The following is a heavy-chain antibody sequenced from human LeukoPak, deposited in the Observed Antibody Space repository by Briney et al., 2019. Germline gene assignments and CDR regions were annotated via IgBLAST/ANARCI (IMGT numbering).Heavy chain of an antibody. CDR3: AREIVVPSAMRAFDY. Sequence: GEPLKISCKVSGSLFTSHWIGWVRQLPGKGLEWMGAIFPGDSDARYSPSFQGQVTISSDKSISTAYLQWSGLKASDTAMYYCAREIVVPSAMRAFDYWGQGTLVTVSS. CDR1: GSLFTSHW. V-gene: IGHV5-51*01. CDR2: IFPGDSDA. D-gene: IGHD2-2*01. J-gene: IGHJ4*02.